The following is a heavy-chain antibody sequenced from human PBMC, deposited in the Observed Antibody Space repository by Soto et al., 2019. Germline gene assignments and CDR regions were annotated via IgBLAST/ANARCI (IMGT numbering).Heavy chain of an antibody. D-gene: IGHD3-22*01. CDR1: GGTFSSYA. CDR3: ARDSSGYPTLYYYYGMDG. CDR2: IIPIFGTA. V-gene: IGHV1-69*13. J-gene: IGHJ6*02. Sequence: SVKVSCKASGGTFSSYAISWVRQAPGQGLEWMGGIIPIFGTANYAQKFQGRVTITADESTSTAYMELSSLRSEDTAVYYCARDSSGYPTLYYYYGMDGWGQGTTVTVSS.